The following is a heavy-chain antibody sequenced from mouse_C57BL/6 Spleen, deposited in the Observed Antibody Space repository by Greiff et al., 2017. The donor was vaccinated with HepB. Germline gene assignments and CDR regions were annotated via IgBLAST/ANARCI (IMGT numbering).Heavy chain of an antibody. CDR2: IYPGSGST. CDR3: ARGGTRTGAWFAY. Sequence: QVQLQQPGAELVKPGASVKMSCKASGYTFTSYWITWVKQRPGQGLEWIGDIYPGSGSTNYNEKFKSKATLTVDTSSSTAYMQLSSLTSEDSAVYYCARGGTRTGAWFAYWGQGTLVTVSA. V-gene: IGHV1-55*01. CDR1: GYTFTSYW. J-gene: IGHJ3*01. D-gene: IGHD1-3*01.